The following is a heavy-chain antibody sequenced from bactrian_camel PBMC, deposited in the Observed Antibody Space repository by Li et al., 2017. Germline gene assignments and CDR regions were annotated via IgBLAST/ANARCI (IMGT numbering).Heavy chain of an antibody. CDR2: IRRSGGET. V-gene: IGHV3S55*01. J-gene: IGHJ4*01. CDR1: GHSRGSNC. D-gene: IGHD2*01. Sequence: HVQLVESGGGSVQTGGSLRLSCVVSGHSRGSNCVGWYRLPPGRAPAEREGIAAIRRSGGETWYAGSVKGRFTISRDNAKNTLYLQMNSLKTEDTAVYYCARGYSTDYSRLGQGTQVTVS.